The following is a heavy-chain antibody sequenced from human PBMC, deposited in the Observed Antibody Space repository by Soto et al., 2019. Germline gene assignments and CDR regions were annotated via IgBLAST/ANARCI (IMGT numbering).Heavy chain of an antibody. D-gene: IGHD6-19*01. CDR2: ISWNSGSV. Sequence: EVQLVESGGGLVQPGRSLRLSCAASGVTFGDFATHWVRQAPGKGLEWVSGISWNSGSVGYADSVKGRFTISRDNAKNSLYLQMNSLRPEDTALYYCAKDTSSMVVAGTGAFDFWGQGTLVTVSS. V-gene: IGHV3-9*01. J-gene: IGHJ4*02. CDR1: GVTFGDFA. CDR3: AKDTSSMVVAGTGAFDF.